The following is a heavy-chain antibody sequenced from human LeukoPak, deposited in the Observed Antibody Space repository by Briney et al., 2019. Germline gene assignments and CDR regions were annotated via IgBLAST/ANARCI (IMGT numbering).Heavy chain of an antibody. Sequence: SETLSLTCAVYGGSFSGYYWSWIRQPPGKGLEWIGEINHSGSTNYNPSLKSRVTISVDTSKNQFSLELSSVTAADTAVYYCARPKYNWNYDDAFDIWGQGTMVTVSS. CDR1: GGSFSGYY. CDR3: ARPKYNWNYDDAFDI. J-gene: IGHJ3*02. V-gene: IGHV4-34*01. CDR2: INHSGST. D-gene: IGHD1-7*01.